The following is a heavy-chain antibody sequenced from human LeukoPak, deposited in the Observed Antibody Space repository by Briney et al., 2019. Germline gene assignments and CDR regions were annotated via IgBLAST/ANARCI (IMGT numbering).Heavy chain of an antibody. CDR3: ARRVGATIKVLQAANYFDY. Sequence: ASVKVSCKASGYTFTGYYMHWVRQAPGQGLEWMGWINPNSGGTNYAQKFQCRVTMTRDTSISTAYMELSRLRSDDTAVYYCARRVGATIKVLQAANYFDYWGQGTLVTVSS. CDR1: GYTFTGYY. V-gene: IGHV1-2*02. CDR2: INPNSGGT. D-gene: IGHD1-26*01. J-gene: IGHJ4*02.